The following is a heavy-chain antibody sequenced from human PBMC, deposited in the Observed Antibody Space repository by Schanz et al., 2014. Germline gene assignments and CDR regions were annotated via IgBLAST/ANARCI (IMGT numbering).Heavy chain of an antibody. CDR2: MSYDGSIK. CDR1: GFTFSSYG. CDR3: ARDGNYYGSRNYYKTPYYFDY. V-gene: IGHV3-33*01. D-gene: IGHD3-10*01. J-gene: IGHJ4*02. Sequence: QVQLVESGGGVVQPGRSLRLSCAASGFTFSSYGMHWVRQAPGKGLEWVAAMSYDGSIKYYGDSVRGRFTISRDRFQNTLYLRMSSLRAEDTAIYYCARDGNYYGSRNYYKTPYYFDYWGQGTLVTVSS.